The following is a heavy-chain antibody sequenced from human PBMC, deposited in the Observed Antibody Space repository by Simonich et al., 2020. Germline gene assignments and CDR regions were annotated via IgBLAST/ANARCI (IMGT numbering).Heavy chain of an antibody. V-gene: IGHV1-2*02. Sequence: QVQLVQSGAEVTKPGASVKVSCKASGYTFTGYYMHWVRQAPGQGLEWVGWINPNSGGTNYAQKCQGRVTMTRDTSISTAYMELSRLRSDDTAVYYCARGGLGHWYFDLWGRGTLVTVSS. CDR2: INPNSGGT. CDR1: GYTFTGYY. J-gene: IGHJ2*01. D-gene: IGHD6-25*01. CDR3: ARGGLGHWYFDL.